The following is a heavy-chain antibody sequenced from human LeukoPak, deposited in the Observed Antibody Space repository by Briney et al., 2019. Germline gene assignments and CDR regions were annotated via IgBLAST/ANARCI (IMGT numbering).Heavy chain of an antibody. CDR2: IYSGGST. CDR3: LYDSSGYLDDDY. D-gene: IGHD3-22*01. V-gene: IGHV3-53*01. CDR1: GFTVSSNY. Sequence: PGGSPRLSCAASGFTVSSNYMSWVRQAPGKGLEWVSVIYSGGSTYYADSVKGRFTISRDNSKNTLYLQMNSLRAEDTAVYYCLYDSSGYLDDDYWGQGTLVTVSS. J-gene: IGHJ4*02.